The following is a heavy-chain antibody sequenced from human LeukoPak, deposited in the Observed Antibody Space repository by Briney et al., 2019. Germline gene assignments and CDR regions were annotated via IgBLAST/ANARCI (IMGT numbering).Heavy chain of an antibody. CDR2: IDNDGNGI. CDR1: GFMFSGYW. J-gene: IGHJ6*03. CDR3: ATGGGWEPSSGVVTHIDV. Sequence: GGSLRLSCAASGFMFSGYWMHWVRQGPEKGLELVSRIDNDGNGIIYADSVKGRFTTSRDNAKNTLYLQMSSLRVEDTAVYYCATGGGWEPSSGVVTHIDVWGNGTTVTVSS. D-gene: IGHD3-3*01. V-gene: IGHV3-74*01.